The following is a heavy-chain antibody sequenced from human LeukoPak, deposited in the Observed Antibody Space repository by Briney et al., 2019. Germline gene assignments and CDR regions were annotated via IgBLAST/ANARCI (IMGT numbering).Heavy chain of an antibody. CDR3: ARAKNYYGSGSYSGFDY. Sequence: PGASLRLSCAASGYKFNSYAMVWVRQAPGKGLEWVSGITDSGGTTYYADSVKGRFTISRDNSKSTLYLQMNSLRAEDTAVYYCARAKNYYGSGSYSGFDYWGQGTLVTVSS. V-gene: IGHV3-23*01. CDR1: GYKFNSYA. CDR2: ITDSGGTT. D-gene: IGHD3-10*01. J-gene: IGHJ4*02.